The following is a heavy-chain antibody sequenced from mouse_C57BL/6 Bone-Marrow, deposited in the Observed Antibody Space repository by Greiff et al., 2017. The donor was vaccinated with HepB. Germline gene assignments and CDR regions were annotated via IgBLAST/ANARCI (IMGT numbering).Heavy chain of an antibody. Sequence: EVQLVESGGGLVKPGGSLKLSCAASGFTFSDYGMHWVRQAPEKGLEWVAYISSGSSTIYYADTVKGRFTLSRDNAKNTLFLQMTSLRSEDTAMYYCARVGYPYAMDYWGQGTSVTVSS. J-gene: IGHJ4*01. CDR2: ISSGSSTI. CDR3: ARVGYPYAMDY. V-gene: IGHV5-17*01. D-gene: IGHD2-2*01. CDR1: GFTFSDYG.